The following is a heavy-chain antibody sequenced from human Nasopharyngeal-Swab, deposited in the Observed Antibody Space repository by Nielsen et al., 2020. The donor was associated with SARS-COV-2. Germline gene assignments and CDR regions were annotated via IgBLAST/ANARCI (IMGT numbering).Heavy chain of an antibody. J-gene: IGHJ6*03. V-gene: IGHV3-9*01. CDR3: AKDSSPAAADYYYMDV. CDR2: ISWNSGSI. D-gene: IGHD2-2*01. CDR1: GFTFDDYA. Sequence: GGSLRLSCAASGFTFDDYAMYWVRQAPGKGLEWVSGISWNSGSIGYADSVKGRFTISRDNAKNSLYLQMNSLRAEDTALYYCAKDSSPAAADYYYMDVWGKGTTVTVSS.